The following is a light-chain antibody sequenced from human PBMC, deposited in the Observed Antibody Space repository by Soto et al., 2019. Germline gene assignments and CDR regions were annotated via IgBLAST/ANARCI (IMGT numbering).Light chain of an antibody. CDR2: EVS. CDR1: SSDVGNNNH. CDR3: SSYTSSNTWV. Sequence: QSALTQPASVSGSPGQSIAISCSGTSSDVGNNNHVCWYQQNPGKAPKLMIFEVSNRPSGVSDRFAGSKSGNTASLTISGLQAEDEADDYCSSYTSSNTWVFGGGTNLTVL. J-gene: IGLJ3*02. V-gene: IGLV2-14*01.